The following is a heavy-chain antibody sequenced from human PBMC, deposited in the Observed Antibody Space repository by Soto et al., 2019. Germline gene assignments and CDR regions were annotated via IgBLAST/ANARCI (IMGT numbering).Heavy chain of an antibody. CDR2: IIPIFGTA. Sequence: SVKVSCKASGGTFSRYTISWVRQAPGQGLEWMGGIIPIFGTANYAQKFQGRVTTTADESTNTAYMELSSLRFEDTAVYYCARAYCGGNCNYYGMDVWGQGTTVTVSS. J-gene: IGHJ6*02. V-gene: IGHV1-69*13. CDR3: ARAYCGGNCNYYGMDV. D-gene: IGHD2-21*02. CDR1: GGTFSRYT.